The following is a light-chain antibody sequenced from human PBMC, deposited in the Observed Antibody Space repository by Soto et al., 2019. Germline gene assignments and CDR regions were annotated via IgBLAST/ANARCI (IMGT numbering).Light chain of an antibody. V-gene: IGKV3-15*01. CDR1: QSVRNN. J-gene: IGKJ1*01. Sequence: EIVLTQSPATLSLSPGERATLSCRASQSVRNNLAWYQQKPGQAPRLLIYGASTRATDIPARFSGSGSGTEFTLTISGLESEDFAVYYCQEYDNWPPWTFGQGTKVDIK. CDR2: GAS. CDR3: QEYDNWPPWT.